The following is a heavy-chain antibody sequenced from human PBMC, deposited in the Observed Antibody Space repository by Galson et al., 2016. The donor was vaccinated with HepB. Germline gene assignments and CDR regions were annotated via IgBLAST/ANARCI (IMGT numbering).Heavy chain of an antibody. CDR2: ISYDGSSK. J-gene: IGHJ4*02. V-gene: IGHV3-30*04. CDR1: GFTFSSYA. D-gene: IGHD6-19*01. Sequence: SLRLSCAASGFTFSSYAMHWVRQAPGKGLEWVAVISYDGSSKYYADSVKGRFTISRDNSKNTLYLQMNRLRAEDTAVYYCAKGAEQWLVPGYFDYWGQGTLVTVSS. CDR3: AKGAEQWLVPGYFDY.